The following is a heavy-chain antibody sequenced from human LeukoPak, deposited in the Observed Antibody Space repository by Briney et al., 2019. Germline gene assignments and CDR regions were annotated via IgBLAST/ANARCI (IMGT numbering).Heavy chain of an antibody. J-gene: IGHJ4*02. V-gene: IGHV4-39*01. Sequence: PSETLSLTCTVSGGSIRSSTYYWGWIRQPPGKGLEWIGSIYYSGSTYYNPSLKSRVTISVDTSKHQFSLKLTSVTAADTAVYYCARLPDYLDFWRGPQLLHYWGQGTLVTVSS. CDR1: GGSIRSSTYY. D-gene: IGHD3-3*02. CDR2: IYYSGST. CDR3: ARLPDYLDFWRGPQLLHY.